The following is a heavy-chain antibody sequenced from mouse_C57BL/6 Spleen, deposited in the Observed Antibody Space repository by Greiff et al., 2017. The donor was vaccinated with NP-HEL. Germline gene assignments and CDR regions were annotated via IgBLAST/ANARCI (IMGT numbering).Heavy chain of an antibody. CDR2: IDPSDSYT. V-gene: IGHV1-69*01. D-gene: IGHD3-2*02. CDR3: ARGAGYGY. Sequence: QVQLQQPGAELVMPGASVKLSCKASGYTFTSYWMHWVKQRPGQGLEWIGEIDPSDSYTNYNQKFKGKSTLTVDKSSSTAYMQLSSLTSEDSAVYYCARGAGYGYWGQGTTLTVSS. CDR1: GYTFTSYW. J-gene: IGHJ2*01.